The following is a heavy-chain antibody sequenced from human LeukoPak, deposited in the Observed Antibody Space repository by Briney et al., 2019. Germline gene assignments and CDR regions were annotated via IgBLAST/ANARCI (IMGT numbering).Heavy chain of an antibody. CDR1: GGTFSSYA. D-gene: IGHD1-14*01. CDR3: ARVWGHGTLDAFDI. Sequence: ASVKVSCKASGGTFSSYAISWMRQAPGQGLEWMGWINPNSGGTNYAQKFQGRVTMTRDTSISTAYMELSRLRSDDTAVYYCARVWGHGTLDAFDIWGQGTMVTVSS. V-gene: IGHV1-2*02. J-gene: IGHJ3*02. CDR2: INPNSGGT.